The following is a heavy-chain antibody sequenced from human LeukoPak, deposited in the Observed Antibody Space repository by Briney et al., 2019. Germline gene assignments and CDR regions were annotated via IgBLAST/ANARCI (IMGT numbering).Heavy chain of an antibody. CDR3: ARLHGYDNNDAFDI. D-gene: IGHD5-24*01. CDR1: GYSFNTYW. CDR2: IYPSDSDT. Sequence: GESLKISCEGSGYSFNTYWIGWVRQMPGKGLEWMGIIYPSDSDTRYSPSFQGQVTISADKSIRIAYLQWSSLKASDTAMYHCARLHGYDNNDAFDIWSQGTMVTVSS. J-gene: IGHJ3*02. V-gene: IGHV5-51*01.